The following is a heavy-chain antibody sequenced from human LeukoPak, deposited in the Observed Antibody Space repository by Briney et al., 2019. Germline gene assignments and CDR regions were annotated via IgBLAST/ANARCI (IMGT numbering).Heavy chain of an antibody. CDR1: EFTFSSYW. D-gene: IGHD3-22*01. CDR2: IKSDGST. CDR3: ARAPSEIGGYYPEYFRH. Sequence: PGGSLRLSCAASEFTFSSYWMHWVRHAPGKGLVWVSRIKSDGSTRYADSVKGRFTVSRDNAKNTVSLQMNSLRAEDTGVYYCARAPSEIGGYYPEYFRHWGQGTLVIVSS. J-gene: IGHJ1*01. V-gene: IGHV3-74*01.